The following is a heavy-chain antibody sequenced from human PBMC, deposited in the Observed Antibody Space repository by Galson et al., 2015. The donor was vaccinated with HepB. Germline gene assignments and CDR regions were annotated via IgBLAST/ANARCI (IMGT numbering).Heavy chain of an antibody. J-gene: IGHJ4*02. CDR1: EFTFSTYG. Sequence: LRLSCAASEFTFSTYGMHWVRQAPGKGLEWVAFIGFDGSNKFYADSVKGRFTISRDSSKDTLSLQMNSLMADDTAVYYCVKDRAYSSGLLDYWGQGTLVTVSS. CDR3: VKDRAYSSGLLDY. CDR2: IGFDGSNK. D-gene: IGHD6-19*01. V-gene: IGHV3-30*02.